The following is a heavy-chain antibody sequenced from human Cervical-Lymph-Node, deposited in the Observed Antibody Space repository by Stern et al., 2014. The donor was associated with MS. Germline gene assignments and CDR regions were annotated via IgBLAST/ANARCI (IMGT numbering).Heavy chain of an antibody. J-gene: IGHJ5*02. CDR2: IWYDGTKR. Sequence: VQLLESGGGVVQPGGSLRLSCAASGFTFRNYGMHWVRQAPGKGLEWVAVIWYDGTKRYHAESVKGRFTISRDNSNNTLFLQISRLRADDTAVYYCARDGNYGGNPAYNWFDPWGQGTLVTVSS. D-gene: IGHD4-23*01. V-gene: IGHV3-33*01. CDR1: GFTFRNYG. CDR3: ARDGNYGGNPAYNWFDP.